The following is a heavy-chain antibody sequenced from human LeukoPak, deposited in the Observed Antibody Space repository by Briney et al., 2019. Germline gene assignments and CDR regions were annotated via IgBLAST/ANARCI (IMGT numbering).Heavy chain of an antibody. CDR3: AIRDYGGNSGYAFDI. CDR2: FDPEDGET. J-gene: IGHJ3*02. CDR1: GYTFTGYY. D-gene: IGHD4-23*01. V-gene: IGHV1-24*01. Sequence: ASVKVSCKASGYTFTGYYMHWVRQAPGKGLEWMGGFDPEDGETIYAQKFQGRVTMTEDTSTDTAYMELSSLRSEDTAVYYCAIRDYGGNSGYAFDIWGQGTMVTVSS.